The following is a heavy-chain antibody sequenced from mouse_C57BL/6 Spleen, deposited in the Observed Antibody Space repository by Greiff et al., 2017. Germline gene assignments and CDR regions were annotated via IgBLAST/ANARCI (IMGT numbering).Heavy chain of an antibody. D-gene: IGHD2-1*01. J-gene: IGHJ2*01. V-gene: IGHV14-4*01. CDR3: TRRNYDY. CDR1: GFNIKDDY. CDR2: IDPENGDT. Sequence: EVQLQQSGAELVRPGASVKLSCTASGFNIKDDYMHWVKQRPEQGLEWIGWIDPENGDTEYASKFQGKATITADTSSNTAYLQLSSLTSEDTAVXYCTRRNYDYWGQGTTLTVSS.